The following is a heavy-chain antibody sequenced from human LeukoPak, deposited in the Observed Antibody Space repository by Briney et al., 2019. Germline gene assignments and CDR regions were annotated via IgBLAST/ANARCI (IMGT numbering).Heavy chain of an antibody. V-gene: IGHV1-2*02. D-gene: IGHD3-22*01. CDR3: TRGYYDSSDFEYFHH. Sequence: GASVKVSCKASGYTFTGYYMHWVRQAPGQGLEWMGWINPNSGGTNYAQKFQGRVTMTRDTSISTAYMELSRLRSDDTAIYYCTRGYYDSSDFEYFHHWGQGTLVTVSS. J-gene: IGHJ1*01. CDR2: INPNSGGT. CDR1: GYTFTGYY.